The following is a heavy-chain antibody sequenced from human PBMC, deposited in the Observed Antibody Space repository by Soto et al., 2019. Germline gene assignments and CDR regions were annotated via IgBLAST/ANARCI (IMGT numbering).Heavy chain of an antibody. J-gene: IGHJ6*03. Sequence: GGSLRLSWAASGFTFDDYAMHWVRQAPGKGLEWVSGISWNSGSIGYADSVKGRFTISRDNAKNSLYLQMNSLRAEDTALYYCAKDVGGVPAARSYYYYYMDVWGKGTTVTVSS. V-gene: IGHV3-9*01. CDR1: GFTFDDYA. CDR2: ISWNSGSI. D-gene: IGHD2-2*01. CDR3: AKDVGGVPAARSYYYYYMDV.